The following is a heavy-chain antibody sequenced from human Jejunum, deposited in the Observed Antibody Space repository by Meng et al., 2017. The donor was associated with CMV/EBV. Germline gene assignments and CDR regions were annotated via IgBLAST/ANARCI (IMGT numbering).Heavy chain of an antibody. CDR3: QGGGFLAH. CDR2: IERKTDGGTT. Sequence: LSCAACGFTVSDIWMTWFRQAPGKGLEWVGRIERKTDGGTTDYAAPVKGRFTISRDDSKNTLYLQMNSLKTEDTAVYYCQGGGFLAHWGQGTLVTVSS. V-gene: IGHV3-15*04. CDR1: GFTVSDIW. D-gene: IGHD3-16*01. J-gene: IGHJ4*02.